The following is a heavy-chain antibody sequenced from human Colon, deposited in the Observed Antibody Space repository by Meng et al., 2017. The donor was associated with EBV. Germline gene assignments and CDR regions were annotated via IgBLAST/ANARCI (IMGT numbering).Heavy chain of an antibody. CDR1: GGSINSGDYY. CDR2: IYYTGST. V-gene: IGHV4-30-4*01. CDR3: ARNYYFDY. Sequence: QVRVQVSGPGMVNPSQTLSLTCTVSGGSINSGDYYWSWIRQPPGKGLEWIGYIYYTGSTYYNPSLKSRVTISMDTSKNQFSLRLSSVTAADTAVYYCARNYYFDYWGQGTLVTVSS. J-gene: IGHJ4*02.